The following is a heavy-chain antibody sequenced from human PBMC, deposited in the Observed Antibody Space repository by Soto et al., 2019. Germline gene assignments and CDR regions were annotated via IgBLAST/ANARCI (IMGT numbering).Heavy chain of an antibody. CDR3: ARDLWGYCGTDCYPLDV. J-gene: IGHJ6*02. CDR1: GGSISRYY. CDR2: MYNTGST. D-gene: IGHD2-21*02. Sequence: QVQLQESGPGLVKPSETLSLTCTVSGGSISRYYWSWIRQPPGKGLEWIVYMYNTGSTVYNPPFKSRVTISVDTSKNQFSLKLNSVTAADTAVYYCARDLWGYCGTDCYPLDVWGQGTTVTVSS. V-gene: IGHV4-59*01.